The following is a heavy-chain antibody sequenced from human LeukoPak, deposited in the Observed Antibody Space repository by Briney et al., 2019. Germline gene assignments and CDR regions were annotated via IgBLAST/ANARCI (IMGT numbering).Heavy chain of an antibody. CDR1: GFTFSSYW. V-gene: IGHV3-7*01. CDR2: IKQDGSEK. Sequence: GGSLRLSCAASGFTFSSYWMSWVRQAPGKGLEWVANIKQDGSEKYYVDSVKGRFTISRDNAKNSLYVQMNSLRAEDTAVYYCARDGAPYYDFWSGMPIWGQGTLVTVSS. D-gene: IGHD3-3*01. J-gene: IGHJ4*02. CDR3: ARDGAPYYDFWSGMPI.